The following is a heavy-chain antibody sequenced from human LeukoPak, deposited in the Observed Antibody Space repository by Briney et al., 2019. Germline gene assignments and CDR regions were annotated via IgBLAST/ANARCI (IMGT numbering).Heavy chain of an antibody. Sequence: ASVKVSCKVSGYSLTELSMHWVRQAPGKGLEWMGGFDPEDGETIYAQKFQGRVTMTEDTSTDTAYMELSSLRSEDTAVYYCATDWKNMVRGQGGWFDPWGQGTLVTVSS. CDR2: FDPEDGET. V-gene: IGHV1-24*01. D-gene: IGHD3-10*01. CDR3: ATDWKNMVRGQGGWFDP. CDR1: GYSLTELS. J-gene: IGHJ5*02.